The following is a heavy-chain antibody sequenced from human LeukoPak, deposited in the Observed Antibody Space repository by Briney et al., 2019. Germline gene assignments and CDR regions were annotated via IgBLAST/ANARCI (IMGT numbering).Heavy chain of an antibody. Sequence: SETLSLTCTVSGGSISSGDYYWSWIRQPPGKGLEWIGYIYYSGSTYYNPSLKSRVTISVDKSKNQFSLKLSSVTAADTAVYYCAVRRDGYNYGYWGQGTLVTVSS. CDR2: IYYSGST. V-gene: IGHV4-30-4*01. CDR1: GGSISSGDYY. J-gene: IGHJ4*02. CDR3: AVRRDGYNYGY. D-gene: IGHD5-24*01.